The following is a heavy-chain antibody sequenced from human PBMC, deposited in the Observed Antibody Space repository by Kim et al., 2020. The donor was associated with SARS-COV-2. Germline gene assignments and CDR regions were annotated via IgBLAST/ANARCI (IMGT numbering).Heavy chain of an antibody. V-gene: IGHV1-3*01. D-gene: IGHD6-19*01. Sequence: TKESQKFQGRVTITRDTSASPAYMELSSLRSEDTAVYYCARDRSSGWIDYWGQGTLVTVSS. CDR2: T. CDR3: ARDRSSGWIDY. J-gene: IGHJ4*02.